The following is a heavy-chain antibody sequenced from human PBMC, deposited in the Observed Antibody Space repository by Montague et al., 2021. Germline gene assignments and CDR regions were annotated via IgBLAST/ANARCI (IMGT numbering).Heavy chain of an antibody. J-gene: IGHJ6*03. CDR3: ARDVFGELFSHYYYYMDV. V-gene: IGHV3-48*02. CDR1: KFTFSNYG. Sequence: SLRLSCAASKFTFSNYGMTWVRQAPGKGLEWVSYISLSGNIIYYADSVKGRLTISRDNAKNSLYLQMNSLRDEDTAVYFCARDVFGELFSHYYYYMDVWGKGTPVTVSS. D-gene: IGHD3-10*01. CDR2: ISLSGNII.